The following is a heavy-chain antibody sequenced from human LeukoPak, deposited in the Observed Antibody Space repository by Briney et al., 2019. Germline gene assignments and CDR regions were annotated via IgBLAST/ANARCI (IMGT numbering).Heavy chain of an antibody. CDR2: IYYSGST. CDR3: AREGEMAYLDY. V-gene: IGHV4-39*07. D-gene: IGHD2-8*01. Sequence: PSETLSLTCTVSGGSISSSSYYWGGIRQPPGKGLEWIGSIYYSGSTYYNPSLRSRVAISIASSKNQISLTLRSVTAADTAVYYCAREGEMAYLDYWGQGTLVTVSS. CDR1: GGSISSSSYY. J-gene: IGHJ4*02.